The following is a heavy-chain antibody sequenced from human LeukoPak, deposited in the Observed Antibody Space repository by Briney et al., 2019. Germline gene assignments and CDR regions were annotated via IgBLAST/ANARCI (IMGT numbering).Heavy chain of an antibody. CDR3: ARDSTVVTLYGPNYYFDY. D-gene: IGHD4-23*01. V-gene: IGHV1-2*02. Sequence: ASVKVPCKASGYTFTGYYRHWVRQAPGQGLEWMGWSNPNSGGTNYAQKFQGRVTMTRDTSISTAYMELSRLRSDDTAVYYCARDSTVVTLYGPNYYFDYWGQGTLVTVSS. J-gene: IGHJ4*02. CDR2: SNPNSGGT. CDR1: GYTFTGYY.